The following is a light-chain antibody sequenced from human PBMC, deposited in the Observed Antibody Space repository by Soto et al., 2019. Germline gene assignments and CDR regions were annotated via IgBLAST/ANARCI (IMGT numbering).Light chain of an antibody. J-gene: IGKJ4*01. CDR1: QGISSY. CDR3: QQYYSYPRT. V-gene: IGKV1-8*01. Sequence: ALRMTQSPSSFSASTGDRVTITCRASQGISSYLAWYQQKPGKAPKLLIYAASTLQSGVPSRFSSRRAGTDFTLTISCLQSEDFATYYCQQYYSYPRTFGGGTKVEIK. CDR2: AAS.